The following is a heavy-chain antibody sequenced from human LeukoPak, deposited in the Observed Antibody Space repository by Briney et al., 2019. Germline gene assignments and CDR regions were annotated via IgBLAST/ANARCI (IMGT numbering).Heavy chain of an antibody. Sequence: GGSLRLSCAASGFTFSSYSMNWVRQAPGKGLEWVSAISGSGGSTYYADSVKGRFTISRDNSKNTLYLQMNSLRAEDTAVYYCAKDGRYFDWLLRIRYYFDYWGQGTLVTVSS. CDR2: ISGSGGST. D-gene: IGHD3-9*01. CDR3: AKDGRYFDWLLRIRYYFDY. V-gene: IGHV3-23*01. J-gene: IGHJ4*02. CDR1: GFTFSSYS.